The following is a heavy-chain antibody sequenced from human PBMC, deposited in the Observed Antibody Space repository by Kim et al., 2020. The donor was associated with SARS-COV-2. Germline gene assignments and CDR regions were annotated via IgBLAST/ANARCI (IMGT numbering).Heavy chain of an antibody. CDR1: GFTFDDYA. V-gene: IGHV3-43*02. CDR3: AKAHDWSQELDAFDI. Sequence: GGSLRLSCAASGFTFDDYAMHWVRQAPGKGLEWVSLISGDGGSTYYADSVKGRFTISRDNSKNSLYLQMNSLRTEDTALYYCAKAHDWSQELDAFDIWGQGTMVTVSS. J-gene: IGHJ3*02. D-gene: IGHD3-9*01. CDR2: ISGDGGST.